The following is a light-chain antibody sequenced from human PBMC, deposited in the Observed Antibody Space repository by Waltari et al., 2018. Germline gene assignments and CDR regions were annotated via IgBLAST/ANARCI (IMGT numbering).Light chain of an antibody. CDR2: EGS. CDR3: CSYAGSSRV. V-gene: IGLV2-23*01. Sequence: QSALTQPASVSGSPGQSLTISCPGTSSDVGSYNLVSWYQQHPGKAPKLMIYEGSKRPSGVSNRFSGSKSGNTASLTISGLQAEDEADYYCCSYAGSSRVFGGGTKLTVL. J-gene: IGLJ3*02. CDR1: SSDVGSYNL.